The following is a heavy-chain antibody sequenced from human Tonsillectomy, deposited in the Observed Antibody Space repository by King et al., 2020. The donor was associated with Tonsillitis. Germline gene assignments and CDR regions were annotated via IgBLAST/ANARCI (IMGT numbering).Heavy chain of an antibody. CDR2: IDWDDDK. V-gene: IGHV2-70*11. CDR1: GFSLTTSGMC. CDR3: ARFYSSSWPDY. J-gene: IGHJ4*02. D-gene: IGHD6-13*01. Sequence: VTLKESGPALVKSTQTLTLTCTFSGFSLTTSGMCVSWIRQPPGKALEWLARIDWDDDKYYSTSLKTRLTISKDTSKNQVVLIMTNMDPVDTATYYCARFYSSSWPDYWGQGTLVTVSS.